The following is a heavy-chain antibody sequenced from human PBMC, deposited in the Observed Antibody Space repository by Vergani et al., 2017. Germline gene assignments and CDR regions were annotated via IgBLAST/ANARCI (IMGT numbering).Heavy chain of an antibody. Sequence: EVQLVESGGGLIQPGGSLRLSCAASGFTFSSNYMSWVRQAPGKGLEWVSVIYSGGSTYYADSVKGRFTISRDTSKNTLYLQMNSLRAEDTAVYYCARLPDNCSGGSCYPYWGQGTLVTVSS. CDR1: GFTFSSNY. CDR3: ARLPDNCSGGSCYPY. J-gene: IGHJ4*02. D-gene: IGHD2-15*01. V-gene: IGHV3-53*01. CDR2: IYSGGST.